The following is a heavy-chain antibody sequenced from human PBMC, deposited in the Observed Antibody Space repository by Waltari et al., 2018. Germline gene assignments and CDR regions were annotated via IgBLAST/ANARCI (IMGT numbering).Heavy chain of an antibody. Sequence: EVQLVESGGGLVQPGGSLRLSCAASGFTFSDHYMDWVRQAPGKGLEWVGRTRNKANSYTTEYAASVKGRFTISRDDSKNSLYLQMNSLKTEDTAVYYCARDSGSAVLWGQGTTVTVSS. CDR2: TRNKANSYTT. V-gene: IGHV3-72*01. CDR1: GFTFSDHY. CDR3: ARDSGSAVL. J-gene: IGHJ6*02.